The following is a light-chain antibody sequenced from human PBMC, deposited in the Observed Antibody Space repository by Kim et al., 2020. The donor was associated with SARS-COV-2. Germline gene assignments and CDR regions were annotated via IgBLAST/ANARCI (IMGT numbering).Light chain of an antibody. Sequence: SSELTQDPAVSVALGQTVRITCQGDSLRSYFASWYQHKPGQAPVLVIYGKNNRPSGIPDRFSGSISGNTASLTITWAQAEDEADYFCNSRDISGYPLVFG. J-gene: IGLJ3*02. CDR1: SLRSYF. CDR3: NSRDISGYPLV. CDR2: GKN. V-gene: IGLV3-19*01.